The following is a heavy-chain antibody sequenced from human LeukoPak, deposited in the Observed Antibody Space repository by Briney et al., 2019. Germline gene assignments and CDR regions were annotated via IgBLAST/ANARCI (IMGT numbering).Heavy chain of an antibody. V-gene: IGHV3-21*01. CDR1: GFTFSSYS. CDR2: ISSSSSSYI. CDR3: ARDLAPYCSGGSCSTFDY. J-gene: IGHJ4*02. D-gene: IGHD2-15*01. Sequence: GGSLRLSCAASGFTFSSYSMSWVRQAPGKGLEWVSSISSSSSSYIYYAESVKGRFTISRDNAKNSLYLQMNSLRADDTAIYYCARDLAPYCSGGSCSTFDYWGQGTLVTVSS.